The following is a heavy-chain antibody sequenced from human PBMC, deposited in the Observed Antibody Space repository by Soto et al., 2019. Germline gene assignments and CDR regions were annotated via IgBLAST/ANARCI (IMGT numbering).Heavy chain of an antibody. CDR2: VSHDGKTE. Sequence: QVQLVESGGGVVQPGRSLRLSCAASGFTFSSYAMHWVRQAPGKGLEWVAVVSHDGKTEYHAASVKGRFTISRDTSANILSLQMNSMRDEDTAVYYSGRERYISGHYSGGCDVWGQGTMVTVSS. CDR3: GRERYISGHYSGGCDV. D-gene: IGHD1-26*01. J-gene: IGHJ3*01. V-gene: IGHV3-30*04. CDR1: GFTFSSYA.